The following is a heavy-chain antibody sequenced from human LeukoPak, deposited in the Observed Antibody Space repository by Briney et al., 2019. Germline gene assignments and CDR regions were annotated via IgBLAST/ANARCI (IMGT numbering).Heavy chain of an antibody. CDR3: ARGPSHGGKYRGFFDH. V-gene: IGHV4-34*01. Sequence: SDTLSLICAVYGESFSGYYWSCIRHPPGGGRECIGEINQSGTTNYSPSLKSRVSISVDPSKNQFSLRLNSVNAADTAVYFCARGPSHGGKYRGFFDHWGQGTLVTVSS. D-gene: IGHD4-23*01. J-gene: IGHJ4*02. CDR2: INQSGTT. CDR1: GESFSGYY.